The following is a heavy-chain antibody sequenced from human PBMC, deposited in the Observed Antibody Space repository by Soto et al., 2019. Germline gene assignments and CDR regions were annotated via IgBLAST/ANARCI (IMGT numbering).Heavy chain of an antibody. V-gene: IGHV1-18*01. CDR1: GYTFTSYG. Sequence: QVQLVQSGGEVKQPGASVKVSCKTSGYTFTSYGISWVRQAPGQGLEWMGWIRGYNGDTKYVQKFQGRVTLTTDTSTNTAYMEVRSLSSDDTAVYYCARDWVGDLAYWGQGTLVTVSS. D-gene: IGHD4-17*01. J-gene: IGHJ4*02. CDR3: ARDWVGDLAY. CDR2: IRGYNGDT.